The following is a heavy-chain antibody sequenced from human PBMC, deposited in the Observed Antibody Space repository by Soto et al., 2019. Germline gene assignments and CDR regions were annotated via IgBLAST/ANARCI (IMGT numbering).Heavy chain of an antibody. CDR3: ARDKDCGRADCYNAFDI. J-gene: IGHJ3*02. CDR1: GFTFNFYE. D-gene: IGHD2-15*01. Sequence: GGLLRLSCAASGFTFNFYEMHWLRQAPGKGLEGVALISNDGKNKDYADSVKGRFTISRDNPEYTLYLQMNSLRDEDTAVYYCARDKDCGRADCYNAFDIWGQGTMVTVSS. V-gene: IGHV3-30*19. CDR2: ISNDGKNK.